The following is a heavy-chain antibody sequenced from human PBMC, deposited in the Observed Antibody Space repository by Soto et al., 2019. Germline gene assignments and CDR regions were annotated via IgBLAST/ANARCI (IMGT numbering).Heavy chain of an antibody. V-gene: IGHV3-23*01. D-gene: IGHD3-16*01. Sequence: WGSLRLSCAASGFTFISYTIIWFRHFPFKWLEWVSAIVNSGGGTFYADSVKGRFTISRDNSKNTLYLQMNSLRAEDTAVYYCAKDRGSAIYYYYYGMDVWGQGTTVTVS. CDR1: GFTFISYT. CDR3: AKDRGSAIYYYYYGMDV. CDR2: IVNSGGGT. J-gene: IGHJ6*02.